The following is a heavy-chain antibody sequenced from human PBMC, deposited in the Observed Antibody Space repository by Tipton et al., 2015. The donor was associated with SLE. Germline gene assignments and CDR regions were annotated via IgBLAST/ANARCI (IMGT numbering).Heavy chain of an antibody. J-gene: IGHJ3*02. V-gene: IGHV1-69*02. Sequence: QSGAEVKKPGSSVKVSCKASGGTFSSYTISWVRQAPGQGLEWMGRIIPILGIANYAQKFQGRVTITADKSTSTAYMELSSLRSEDTAVYYCAYDFWSGYAFDIWGQGTMVTVSS. CDR1: GGTFSSYT. CDR3: AYDFWSGYAFDI. D-gene: IGHD3-3*01. CDR2: IIPILGIA.